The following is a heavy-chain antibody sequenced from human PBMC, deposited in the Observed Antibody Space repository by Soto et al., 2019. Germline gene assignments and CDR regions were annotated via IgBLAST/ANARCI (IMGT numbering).Heavy chain of an antibody. CDR1: GGSISNSPYY. CDR3: AVSPLIGDGTDV. Sequence: QLQLQESGPGLVKPSETLSLTCTVSGGSISNSPYYWGWIRQPPGKGLGWIGSIYHNGNTYYNPSLRSRVTISVDTSKNQFSLRLSSVTAADSAVYYCAVSPLIGDGTDVWGQGTTVTVSS. V-gene: IGHV4-39*01. J-gene: IGHJ6*02. CDR2: IYHNGNT. D-gene: IGHD3-22*01.